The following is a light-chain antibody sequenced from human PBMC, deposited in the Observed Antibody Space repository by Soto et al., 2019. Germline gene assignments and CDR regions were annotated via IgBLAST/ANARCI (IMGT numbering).Light chain of an antibody. CDR3: LLLYPGTRRV. V-gene: IGLV7-46*01. J-gene: IGLJ1*01. CDR1: TGAVTSGHY. CDR2: DTN. Sequence: QAAVTQEPSLTVSPGGTVTLTCGSSTGAVTSGHYPYWFQQKPGQAPRTLIYDTNNKHSWTPARFSGSLLGGKAALTLSGAQPEDEAEYYCLLLYPGTRRVFGGGTKLTVL.